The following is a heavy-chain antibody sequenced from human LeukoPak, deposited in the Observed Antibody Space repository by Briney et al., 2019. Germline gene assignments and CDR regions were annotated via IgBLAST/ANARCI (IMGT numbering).Heavy chain of an antibody. CDR1: GYTFTSYY. J-gene: IGHJ5*02. V-gene: IGHV1-46*01. CDR3: ARDYLRGYDILTGAASWFDP. D-gene: IGHD3-9*01. Sequence: GASVKVSCKASGYTFTSYYMHWMRQAPGQGLEWMGIINPSGGSTSYAQKFQGRVTMTRDTSTSTVYMELSSLRSEDTAVYYCARDYLRGYDILTGAASWFDPWGQGTLVTVSS. CDR2: INPSGGST.